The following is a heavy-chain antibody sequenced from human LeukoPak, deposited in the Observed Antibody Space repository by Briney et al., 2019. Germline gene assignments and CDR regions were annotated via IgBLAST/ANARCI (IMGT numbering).Heavy chain of an antibody. J-gene: IGHJ2*01. CDR2: IYYSGST. V-gene: IGHV4-59*08. Sequence: PSETLSLTCTVSGGSISSYYWSWIRQPPGKGLEWIGYIYYSGSTNYNPSLKSRVTISVDTSKNQSSLKLSSVTAADTAVYYCARRYCSGGSCYLFDLWGRGTLVTVSS. CDR3: ARRYCSGGSCYLFDL. D-gene: IGHD2-15*01. CDR1: GGSISSYY.